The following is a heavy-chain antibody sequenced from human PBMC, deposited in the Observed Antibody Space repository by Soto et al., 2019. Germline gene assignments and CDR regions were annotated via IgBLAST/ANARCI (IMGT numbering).Heavy chain of an antibody. J-gene: IGHJ4*02. CDR1: GGSISSGGYY. D-gene: IGHD3-22*01. V-gene: IGHV4-31*03. Sequence: SETLSLTCSISGGSISSGGYYWSWIRQNPGRGLEWIGYVHFSGSTYYNPSLNGRVIISVDTSQNLFSLYLNSVTAADTAMYYCARDGRGYLFDYWGQGTLVTVSS. CDR3: ARDGRGYLFDY. CDR2: VHFSGST.